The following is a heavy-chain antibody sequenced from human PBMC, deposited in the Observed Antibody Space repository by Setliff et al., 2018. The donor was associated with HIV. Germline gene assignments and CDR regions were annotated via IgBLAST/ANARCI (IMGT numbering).Heavy chain of an antibody. CDR3: AADRSWEEGCIGDNCYRGYTWFDP. CDR2: INPNSGGT. V-gene: IGHV1-2*02. Sequence: GASVKVSCKASGGPFTSSSINWVRQAPGQGLEWMGWINPNSGGTNYAQKFQGRVTMTRDTSTSTAYMELSSLRSEDTAVYYCAADRSWEEGCIGDNCYRGYTWFDPWGQGTMVTVSS. D-gene: IGHD2-15*01. J-gene: IGHJ5*02. CDR1: GGPFTSSS.